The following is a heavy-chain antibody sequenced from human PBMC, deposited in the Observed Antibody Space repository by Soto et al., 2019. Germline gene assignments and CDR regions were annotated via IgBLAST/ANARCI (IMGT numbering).Heavy chain of an antibody. CDR1: GFTFSDYA. V-gene: IGHV3-23*01. J-gene: IGHJ6*02. CDR3: ARNQITDSTAPYHYYGMDV. CDR2: ISAGGST. Sequence: GGSLRLSCTASGFTFSDYAMSWVRQPPGKGLEWVSVISAGGSTYYADSVKGRFTVSRANSKNTLYLQMNSLRAEDTAVYYCARNQITDSTAPYHYYGMDVWGQGTTVTVSS. D-gene: IGHD4-4*01.